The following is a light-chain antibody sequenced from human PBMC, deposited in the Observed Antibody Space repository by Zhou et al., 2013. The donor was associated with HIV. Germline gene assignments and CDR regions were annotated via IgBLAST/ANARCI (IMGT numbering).Light chain of an antibody. J-gene: IGKJ1*01. V-gene: IGKV3-11*01. CDR3: HQYGSSIPT. CDR2: DAS. CDR1: QSVSSS. Sequence: EIVLTQSPATLSLSPGERATLSCRASQSVSSSLAWYQQKPGQAPRLLVFDASNRATGIPAKFSGSGSGTDFTLTISRLEPEDFAVYYCHQYGSSIPTFGQGTKVEIK.